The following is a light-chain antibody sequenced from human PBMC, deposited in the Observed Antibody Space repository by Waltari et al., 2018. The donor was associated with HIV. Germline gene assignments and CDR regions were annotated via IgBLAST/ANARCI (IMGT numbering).Light chain of an antibody. Sequence: EIVLTQSPATLSLSPGERATLSCRASQRVGSYLAWYQQKPGQAPRLLIYDASNRATGIPARFSGSGSGTDFTLTISSLEPEDFAVYYCQQRGTWPSTFGGGTTVEIK. CDR1: QRVGSY. J-gene: IGKJ4*01. CDR2: DAS. CDR3: QQRGTWPST. V-gene: IGKV3-11*01.